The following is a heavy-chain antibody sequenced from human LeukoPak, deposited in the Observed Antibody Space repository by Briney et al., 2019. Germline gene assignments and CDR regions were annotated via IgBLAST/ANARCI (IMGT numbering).Heavy chain of an antibody. CDR3: ARDLEYCSGGSCYNYNWFDP. CDR1: GGTFSSYT. Sequence: SVTVSCKASGGTFSSYTSSWVRQAPGQGLEWMGRIIPILGIANYAQKFQGRVTITADKSTSTAYMELSSLRSEDTAVYYCARDLEYCSGGSCYNYNWFDPWGQGTLVTVSS. J-gene: IGHJ5*02. D-gene: IGHD2-15*01. CDR2: IIPILGIA. V-gene: IGHV1-69*04.